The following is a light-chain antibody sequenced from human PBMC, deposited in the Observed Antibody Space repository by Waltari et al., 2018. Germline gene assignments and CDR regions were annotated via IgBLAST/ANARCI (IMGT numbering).Light chain of an antibody. CDR3: QHYVRLPAT. J-gene: IGKJ1*01. V-gene: IGKV3-20*01. Sequence: EILLTQSPGTLSLSPGERATLSCRASQSVTRALAWYQQKTGQAPRLLIYDTSKRATGIPDRFSGSGSGTYFSLTISRLEPEEFAVYYCQHYVRLPATFGQGTKVEIK. CDR1: QSVTRAL. CDR2: DTS.